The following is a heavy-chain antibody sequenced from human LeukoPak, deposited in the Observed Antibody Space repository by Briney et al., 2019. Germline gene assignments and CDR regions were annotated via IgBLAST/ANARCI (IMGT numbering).Heavy chain of an antibody. CDR3: ARAPTVTYYYYYYMDV. CDR2: YYTSEST. J-gene: IGHJ6*03. D-gene: IGHD4-11*01. Sequence: SQTLSLTCTDSGGSISSGGYYWSWIRQPAGKGLEWIGRYYTSESTDYNPSLKSRVTMSVDTSKNQFFLKLSSVTAADTAVYYCARAPTVTYYYYYYMDVWGKGTTVTVSS. CDR1: GGSISSGGYY. V-gene: IGHV4-61*02.